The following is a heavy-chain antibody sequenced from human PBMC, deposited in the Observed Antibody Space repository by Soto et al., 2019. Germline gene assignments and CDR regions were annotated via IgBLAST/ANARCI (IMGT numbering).Heavy chain of an antibody. D-gene: IGHD6-6*01. CDR3: ARHRVGVSVPRPVGMDV. J-gene: IGHJ6*02. CDR1: GYTFPSYP. CDR2: ISPYTGNT. V-gene: IGHV1-18*04. Sequence: QVQLVQSGADVKKPGASVKVSCKASGYTFPSYPISWVRQAPGLGLEWMGWISPYTGNTNYAQEVQGRLSMTTDTSTNTAYMELRSLRSDDTAVYYCARHRVGVSVPRPVGMDVWGQGTTVTVSS.